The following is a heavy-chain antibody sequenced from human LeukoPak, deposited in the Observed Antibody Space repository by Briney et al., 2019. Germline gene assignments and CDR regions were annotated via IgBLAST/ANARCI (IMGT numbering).Heavy chain of an antibody. CDR1: GFTFGSYA. Sequence: GGSLRLSCAASGFTFGSYAVSWVRQAPGKGLEWVSGISTSGGTTSYAESVKGRFTVSRDNPRNTLYMEMNSLRDEDTAVYYCAVMHRYYDGSGYWVQWGQGTLVTVSS. J-gene: IGHJ4*02. CDR3: AVMHRYYDGSGYWVQ. CDR2: ISTSGGTT. V-gene: IGHV3-23*01. D-gene: IGHD3-22*01.